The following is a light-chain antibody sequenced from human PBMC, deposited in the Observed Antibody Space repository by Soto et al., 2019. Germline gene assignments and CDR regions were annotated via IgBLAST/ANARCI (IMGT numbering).Light chain of an antibody. V-gene: IGLV2-14*01. CDR3: SSYTSSSIPVV. J-gene: IGLJ2*01. Sequence: QSVLTQPASVSGSPGQSITISCTGTSSDVGGYNYVSWYQQHPGKAPKLMIYDVSNRPSGVSNRFSGSKSGNTASLTISGLQAEDEADYYCSSYTSSSIPVVFSGGTKLTVL. CDR2: DVS. CDR1: SSDVGGYNY.